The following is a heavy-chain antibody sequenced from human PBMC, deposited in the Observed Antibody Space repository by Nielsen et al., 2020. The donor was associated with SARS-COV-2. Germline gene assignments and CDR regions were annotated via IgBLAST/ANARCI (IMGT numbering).Heavy chain of an antibody. CDR2: ITGIGGGAT. J-gene: IGHJ3*02. Sequence: GESLKISCAASGFTFSRHAMTWVRQAPGKGLEWVSGITGIGGGATYYADSVKGRFTIFRDNSMNTLYLQMDSLRGEDTAMYYCARASSTSYNAAFDMWGQGTMVTVSS. CDR1: GFTFSRHA. D-gene: IGHD1-1*01. CDR3: ARASSTSYNAAFDM. V-gene: IGHV3-23*01.